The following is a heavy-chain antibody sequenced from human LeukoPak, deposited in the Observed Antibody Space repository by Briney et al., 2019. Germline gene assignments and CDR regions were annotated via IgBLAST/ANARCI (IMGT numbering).Heavy chain of an antibody. V-gene: IGHV3-7*01. D-gene: IGHD6-13*01. CDR1: GFTFSSYW. CDR3: ARDRGSSSPGNGMDV. CDR2: IKQDGSEK. J-gene: IGHJ6*02. Sequence: GGSLRLSCAASGFTFSSYWMSWVRQAPGKGLEWVANIKQDGSEKYYVDSVKGRFTISRDNAKNSLYLQMNSLRAEDTAVYYCARDRGSSSPGNGMDVWGQGTTVTVSS.